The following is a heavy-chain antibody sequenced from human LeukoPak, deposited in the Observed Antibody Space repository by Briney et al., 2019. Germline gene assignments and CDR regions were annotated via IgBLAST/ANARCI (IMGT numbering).Heavy chain of an antibody. CDR2: ISGSGGST. Sequence: PGGSLRLSCAASGFTFSSYAMSWVRQASGKGLEWVSAISGSGGSTYYADSVKGRFTISRDNSKNTLYLQMNSLRAEDTAVYYCAHTGVPMTTIDYWGQGTLVTVSS. J-gene: IGHJ4*02. D-gene: IGHD4-17*01. V-gene: IGHV3-23*01. CDR3: AHTGVPMTTIDY. CDR1: GFTFSSYA.